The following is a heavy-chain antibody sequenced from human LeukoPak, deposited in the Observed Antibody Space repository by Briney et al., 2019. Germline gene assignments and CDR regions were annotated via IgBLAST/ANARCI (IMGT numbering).Heavy chain of an antibody. D-gene: IGHD3-9*01. J-gene: IGHJ3*02. CDR2: IYYSGST. CDR1: GGSISNYY. CDR3: ASPRPSRYDILTGYSNDAFDI. V-gene: IGHV4-59*12. Sequence: PSETLSLTCTVSGGSISNYYWSWIRQPPGKGLEWIGYIYYSGSTNYNPSLKSRVTISVDTSKNQFSLKLSSVTAADTAVYYCASPRPSRYDILTGYSNDAFDIWGQGTMVTVSS.